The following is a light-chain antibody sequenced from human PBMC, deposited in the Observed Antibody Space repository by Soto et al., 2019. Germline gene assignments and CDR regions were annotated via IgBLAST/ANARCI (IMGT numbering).Light chain of an antibody. CDR2: GAS. V-gene: IGKV3-15*01. CDR3: QQYNNWPPIT. CDR1: QSLRATY. Sequence: EVVLTQSPDTLSLSPGETATLSCRASQSLRATYVAWYQQRPGQAPRLLIYGASTRATGIPARFSGSGSGTEFTLTISSLQSEDFAVYYCQQYNNWPPITFGQGTRLEIK. J-gene: IGKJ5*01.